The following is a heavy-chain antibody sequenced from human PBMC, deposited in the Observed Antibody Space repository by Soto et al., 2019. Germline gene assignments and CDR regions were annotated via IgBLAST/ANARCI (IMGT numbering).Heavy chain of an antibody. D-gene: IGHD5-18*01. CDR3: AGPGYSSQDY. V-gene: IGHV3-23*01. CDR1: GFTFSSSA. Sequence: PGGSLRLSCAASGFTFSSSALSWVRQAPGKGLEWVSAISGSGDGTDYADSVKGRFTISRDNSKNTLYLQMNSLRAEDTAVYYCAGPGYSSQDYWGQGALVTVSS. CDR2: ISGSGDGT. J-gene: IGHJ4*02.